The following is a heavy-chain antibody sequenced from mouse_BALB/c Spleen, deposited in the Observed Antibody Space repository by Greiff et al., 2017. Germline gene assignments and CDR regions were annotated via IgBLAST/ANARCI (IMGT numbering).Heavy chain of an antibody. Sequence: EVQLQESGGGLVKPGGSLKLSCAASGFTFSSYAMSWVRQTPEKRLEWVASISSGGSTYYPDSVKGRFTISRDNARNILYLQMSSLWSEDTAMYYCARVGGYDWFAYWGQGTLVTVSA. CDR2: ISSGGST. CDR1: GFTFSSYA. CDR3: ARVGGYDWFAY. V-gene: IGHV5-6-5*01. D-gene: IGHD2-2*01. J-gene: IGHJ3*01.